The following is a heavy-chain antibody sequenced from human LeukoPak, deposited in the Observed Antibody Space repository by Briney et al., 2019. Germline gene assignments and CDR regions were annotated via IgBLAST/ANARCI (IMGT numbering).Heavy chain of an antibody. CDR2: IYYSGST. CDR1: GGSISSSSYY. V-gene: IGHV4-39*02. CDR3: AREDAAGVGMDV. Sequence: SETLSLTCTVSGGSISSSSYYWGWIRQPPGKGLEWIGSIYYSGSTNYNPSLKSRVTISVDTSKNQFSLKLSTVTAADTAVYYCAREDAAGVGMDVWGQGTTVTVSS. D-gene: IGHD6-25*01. J-gene: IGHJ6*02.